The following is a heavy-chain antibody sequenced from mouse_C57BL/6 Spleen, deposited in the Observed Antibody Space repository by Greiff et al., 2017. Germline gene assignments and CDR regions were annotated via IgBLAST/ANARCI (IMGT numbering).Heavy chain of an antibody. CDR1: GYTFTSYW. CDR3: ARTLYYGSSFAY. V-gene: IGHV1-61*01. Sequence: VQLQQPGAELVRPGSSVKLSCKASGYTFTSYWMDWVKQRPGQGLEWIGNIYPSDSETHYNQKFKDKATLTVDKSSSTAYMQLSSLTSEDSAVYYCARTLYYGSSFAYWGQGTLVTVSA. D-gene: IGHD1-1*01. CDR2: IYPSDSET. J-gene: IGHJ3*01.